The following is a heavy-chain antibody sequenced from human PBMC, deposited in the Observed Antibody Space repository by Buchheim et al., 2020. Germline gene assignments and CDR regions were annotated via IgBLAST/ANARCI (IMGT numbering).Heavy chain of an antibody. D-gene: IGHD6-19*01. J-gene: IGHJ6*02. CDR3: ARGSSGWYYYYYGMDV. CDR2: INPNSGGN. Sequence: QVQLVQSGAEVKKPGSSVKVSCKASGGTFSSYSISWVRQAPGQGLEWMGWINPNSGGNNYAQKFQGWVTMTRDTSISTAYMELSRLRSDDTAVYYCARGSSGWYYYYYGMDVWGQGTT. CDR1: GGTFSSYS. V-gene: IGHV1-2*04.